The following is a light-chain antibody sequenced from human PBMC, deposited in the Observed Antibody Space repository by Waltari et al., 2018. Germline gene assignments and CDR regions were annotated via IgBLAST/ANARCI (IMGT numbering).Light chain of an antibody. Sequence: EILLTQSPGTLSLSPGERATLSCRASQSVTRALAWYQQKPGQAPILLIYDTSKRATGIPDRFSGSGSGTDFSLTISRLEPEDFAVYYCQYYVRLTATFGQGTKVEIK. CDR1: QSVTRAL. CDR2: DTS. V-gene: IGKV3-20*01. CDR3: QYYVRLTAT. J-gene: IGKJ1*01.